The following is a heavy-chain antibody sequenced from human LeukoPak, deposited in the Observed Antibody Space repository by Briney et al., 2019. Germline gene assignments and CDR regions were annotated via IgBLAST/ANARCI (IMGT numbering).Heavy chain of an antibody. J-gene: IGHJ4*02. V-gene: IGHV3-48*03. Sequence: PGGSLRLSCAASGFTFRTFEMNWVRQAPGKGLEWVSYIISSGSNIYHADSVKGRFTISRDNAKNSLYLQMNSLRVEDTAVYYCARAEMATITIDYWGQGTLVTVSS. CDR3: ARAEMATITIDY. CDR1: GFTFRTFE. CDR2: IISSGSNI. D-gene: IGHD5-24*01.